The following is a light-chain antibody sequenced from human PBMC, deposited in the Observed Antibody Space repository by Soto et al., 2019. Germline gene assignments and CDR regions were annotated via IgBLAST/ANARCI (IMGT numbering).Light chain of an antibody. J-gene: IGKJ4*01. CDR1: QSISSA. CDR3: QQRSNWLT. Sequence: EIVLTQSPATLSLSPGEIATLSCRASQSISSALAWYQQRPGQTPRLLIYDASDRADGIPARFSGTRSGTDFTLTISSLEPEDFAVYYCQQRSNWLTFGGGTKV. V-gene: IGKV3-11*01. CDR2: DAS.